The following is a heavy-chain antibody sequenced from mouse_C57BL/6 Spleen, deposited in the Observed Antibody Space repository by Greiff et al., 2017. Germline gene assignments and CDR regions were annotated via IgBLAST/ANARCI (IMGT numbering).Heavy chain of an antibody. CDR3: ARQGIYGDGFPWFAY. CDR1: GFTFSSYG. V-gene: IGHV5-6*01. CDR2: ISSGGSYT. J-gene: IGHJ3*01. D-gene: IGHD2-3*01. Sequence: EVKLMESGGDLVKPGGSLKLSCAASGFTFSSYGMSWVRQTPDKRLEWVATISSGGSYTYYPDSVKGRFTISRDNAKNTLYLQMSSLKSEDTAMYYCARQGIYGDGFPWFAYWGQGTLVTVSA.